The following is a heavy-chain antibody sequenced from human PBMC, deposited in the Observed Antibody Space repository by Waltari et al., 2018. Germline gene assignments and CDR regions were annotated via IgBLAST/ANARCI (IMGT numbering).Heavy chain of an antibody. CDR3: AHGYSSGWPDY. CDR2: IYWDDDK. D-gene: IGHD6-19*01. Sequence: GKALEWLALIYWDDDKRYRPSLRGRLTITKDTSKNQVVLTMTNMDPVDTATYYCAHGYSSGWPDYWGQGTLVTVSS. J-gene: IGHJ4*02. V-gene: IGHV2-5*02.